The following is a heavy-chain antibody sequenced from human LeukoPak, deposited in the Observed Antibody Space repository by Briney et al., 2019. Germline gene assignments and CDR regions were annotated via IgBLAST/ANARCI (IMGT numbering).Heavy chain of an antibody. V-gene: IGHV4-34*01. D-gene: IGHD2-2*01. CDR3: ARALRYCSSSSCYNWFDP. J-gene: IGHJ5*02. Sequence: SETLSLTCAVSGGSFSGYYWSWIRQPPGKGLEWIGEINRSGSTNYNPSLKSRVTISVDTSKNQFSLKLSSVTAADTAVYYCARALRYCSSSSCYNWFDPWGQGTLVTVSS. CDR2: INRSGST. CDR1: GGSFSGYY.